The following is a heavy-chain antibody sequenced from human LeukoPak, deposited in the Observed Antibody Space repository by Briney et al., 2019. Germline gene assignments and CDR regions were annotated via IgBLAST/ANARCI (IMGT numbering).Heavy chain of an antibody. Sequence: ASVKVSCKASGYTFTSYDINWVRQATGQGLEWMGWMNPNSGNTVYARKFQGRVTFASDTSISTAFMDLSSLRSEDTAVYYCARGVATDYWGQGTLVTVSS. J-gene: IGHJ4*02. CDR2: MNPNSGNT. V-gene: IGHV1-8*03. CDR1: GYTFTSYD. CDR3: ARGVATDY.